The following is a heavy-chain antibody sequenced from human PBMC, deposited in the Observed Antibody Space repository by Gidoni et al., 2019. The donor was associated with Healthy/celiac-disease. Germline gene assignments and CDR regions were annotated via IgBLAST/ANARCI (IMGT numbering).Heavy chain of an antibody. Sequence: EVQLVESGGGLVQPGRSLRLSCTASGFTFGDYAMSWVRQAPGKGLGWVGFIRSKAYGGKTEYAASVKGRFTISRDDSKSIAYLQMNSLKTEDTAVYYCKGYYDSSGYPYFYWGQGTLVTVSS. CDR3: KGYYDSSGYPYFY. CDR2: IRSKAYGGKT. V-gene: IGHV3-49*04. D-gene: IGHD3-22*01. J-gene: IGHJ4*02. CDR1: GFTFGDYA.